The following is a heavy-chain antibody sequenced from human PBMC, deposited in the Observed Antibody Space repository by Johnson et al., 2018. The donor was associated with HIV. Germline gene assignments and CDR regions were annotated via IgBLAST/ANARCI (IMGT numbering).Heavy chain of an antibody. CDR1: GFTFSTYG. Sequence: VQLVESGGGVVQPGRSLRLSCAASGFTFSTYGMHWVRQAPGKGMEWVAVISYDGSNKYYGDSVKGRFTISRDNSKNTLYLQMNSQRAVDTPVCYCAKDLGEGEKYEWATEYYYFSIAYPVQGPRGVVGVFDIWGQGTMVTVSS. D-gene: IGHD3-3*01. CDR3: AKDLGEGEKYEWATEYYYFSIAYPVQGPRGVVGVFDI. V-gene: IGHV3-30*18. J-gene: IGHJ3*02. CDR2: ISYDGSNK.